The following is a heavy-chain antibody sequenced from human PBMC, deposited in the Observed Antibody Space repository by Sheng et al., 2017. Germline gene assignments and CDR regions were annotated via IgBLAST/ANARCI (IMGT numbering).Heavy chain of an antibody. CDR1: GFTFSNYDFSN. J-gene: IGHJ4*02. V-gene: IGHV3-30*04. D-gene: IGHD4-17*01. Sequence: QVHLVESGGGVVQPGRSLGLSCAASGFTFSNYDFSNYAFHWVRQAPGKGLEWVAVISFDGSNEYYADSVKGRFTISRDNSKNTLFLQMNSLRSEDTAVYHCARDAFGTTVLDHWGQGTLVTVSS. CDR2: ISFDGSNE. CDR3: ARDAFGTTVLDH.